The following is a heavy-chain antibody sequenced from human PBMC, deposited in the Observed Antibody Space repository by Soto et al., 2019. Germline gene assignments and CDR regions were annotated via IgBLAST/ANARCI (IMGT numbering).Heavy chain of an antibody. CDR1: GYSVSSSSHY. V-gene: IGHV4-39*01. D-gene: IGHD3-9*01. Sequence: SDTLSLTRPVSGYSVSSSSHYWGWLRQPPGKGLEWIGSVYYSGSTYYNPSLESRVTISVDKSKNQFSLKLMSLSGAGTPVYYCGRLQGLATISYYLDYWGQGALVTVSS. CDR2: VYYSGST. CDR3: GRLQGLATISYYLDY. J-gene: IGHJ4*02.